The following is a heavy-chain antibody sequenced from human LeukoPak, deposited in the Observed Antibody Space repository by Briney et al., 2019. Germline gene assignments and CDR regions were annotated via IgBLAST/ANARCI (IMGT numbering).Heavy chain of an antibody. CDR3: ARSYYDILTGYSRRELDY. CDR1: GFNVRNNY. D-gene: IGHD3-9*01. J-gene: IGHJ4*02. CDR2: IYSGGST. V-gene: IGHV3-53*01. Sequence: GGSLRLSCAASGFNVRNNYMSWVRQAPGKGLEWVSVIYSGGSTYDADSVKGRFIISRDDSKNSVFLQMNRLRVEDTAMYYCARSYYDILTGYSRRELDYWGQGTLVTVSS.